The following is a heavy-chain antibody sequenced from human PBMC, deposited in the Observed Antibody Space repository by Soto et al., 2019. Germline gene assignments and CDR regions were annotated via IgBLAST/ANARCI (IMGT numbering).Heavy chain of an antibody. CDR2: MNPNSGNT. Sequence: QVQLVQSGAEVKKPGASVKVSCKASGYTFTSYDINWVRQATGQGLEWMGWMNPNSGNTGYAQKFQGRVTMTRNTSISTAYMELNSLRAEDTALYYCAKDRPRRTSGYFFDYWGQGTPVTVSS. V-gene: IGHV1-8*01. D-gene: IGHD1-1*01. CDR3: AKDRPRRTSGYFFDY. CDR1: GYTFTSYD. J-gene: IGHJ4*02.